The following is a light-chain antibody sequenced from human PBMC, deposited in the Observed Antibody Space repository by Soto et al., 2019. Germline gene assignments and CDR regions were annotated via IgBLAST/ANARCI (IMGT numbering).Light chain of an antibody. J-gene: IGLJ2*01. CDR3: SSSTISRTLL. V-gene: IGLV2-14*03. CDR2: DVS. Sequence: QSVLTQPASVSGSPGQSITISCTGSTSDVGGYDYVSWCQQHPGKAPKLMIYDVSNRPSGVSNRFSGSKSGNTASLTISGLQAEDEADYYCSSSTISRTLLFGGGTKLTVL. CDR1: TSDVGGYDY.